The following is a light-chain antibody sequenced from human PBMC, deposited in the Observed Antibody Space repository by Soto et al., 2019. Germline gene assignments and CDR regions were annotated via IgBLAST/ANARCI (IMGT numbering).Light chain of an antibody. V-gene: IGLV2-14*01. CDR1: SSDIGGYNY. Sequence: QSVLTQPASVSGSPGQSITLSCSGSSSDIGGYNYVSWYQQHPGKAPKLLIYEVSNRPSGVSNRFSGSKSGYRSSLTISGLKTDDEADYYCSSYTRSSTILFGGGTELTVL. CDR3: SSYTRSSTIL. J-gene: IGLJ3*02. CDR2: EVS.